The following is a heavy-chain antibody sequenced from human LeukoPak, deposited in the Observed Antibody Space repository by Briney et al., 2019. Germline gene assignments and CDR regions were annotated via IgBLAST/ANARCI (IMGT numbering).Heavy chain of an antibody. Sequence: PSETLSLTCTVSGGSISSYYWSWIRQPPGKGLEWIGSIYYSGSTNYNPSLKGRVTISVDTSKNQFSLKLSSVTAADTAVYYCARLNQYDFWSGYYTFDYWGQGTLVTVSS. J-gene: IGHJ4*02. V-gene: IGHV4-59*01. CDR3: ARLNQYDFWSGYYTFDY. CDR1: GGSISSYY. D-gene: IGHD3-3*01. CDR2: IYYSGST.